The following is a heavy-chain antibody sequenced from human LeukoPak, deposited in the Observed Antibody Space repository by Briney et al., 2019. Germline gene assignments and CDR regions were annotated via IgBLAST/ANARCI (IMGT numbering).Heavy chain of an antibody. Sequence: SQTLSLTCTVSGGSISSGGYYWSWIRQHPGKGLEWIGYIYYSGSTYYNPSLKSRVTISVDTSKNQFSLKLSSVTAADTAVYYCARDRRLGYCSSTTEAWAFDIWGQGTMVTVSS. CDR1: GGSISSGGYY. V-gene: IGHV4-31*03. CDR3: ARDRRLGYCSSTTEAWAFDI. CDR2: IYYSGST. J-gene: IGHJ3*02. D-gene: IGHD2-2*01.